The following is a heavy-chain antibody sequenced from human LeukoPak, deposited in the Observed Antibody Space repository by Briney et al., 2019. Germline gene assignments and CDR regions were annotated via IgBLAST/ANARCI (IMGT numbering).Heavy chain of an antibody. D-gene: IGHD2-2*02. CDR1: GGSFSGYY. V-gene: IGHV4-34*01. CDR3: ATGRNGVVPAPILGVGPWYNYHYMDV. J-gene: IGHJ6*03. CDR2: IHHSGTT. Sequence: SQTLSLTCVVYGGSFSGYYWSWIRQPPGKGLEWNGEIHHSGTTNFNTSLKSRVNMSVDTSKKQFSLMVSSVTAADTAVYYCATGRNGVVPAPILGVGPWYNYHYMDVWGKGTTVTVSS.